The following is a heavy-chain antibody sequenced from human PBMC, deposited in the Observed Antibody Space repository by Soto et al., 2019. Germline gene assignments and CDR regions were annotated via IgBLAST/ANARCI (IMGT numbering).Heavy chain of an antibody. J-gene: IGHJ4*02. CDR2: ISGSGGST. V-gene: IGHV3-23*01. Sequence: EVQLLESGGGLVQPGGSLGLSCATSGFTFSSYSMSWVRQAPGEGLEWVSAISGSGGSTYYADSVKGRFTISRDNSKNTLYLQMNSLRAEDTAVYYCANHLWFGELSNWGQGTLVTVSS. CDR3: ANHLWFGELSN. D-gene: IGHD3-10*01. CDR1: GFTFSSYS.